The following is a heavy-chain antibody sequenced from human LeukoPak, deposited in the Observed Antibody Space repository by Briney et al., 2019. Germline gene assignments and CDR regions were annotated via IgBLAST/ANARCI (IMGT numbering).Heavy chain of an antibody. CDR3: TTDPSDEPDSSGYLHPFDY. CDR1: GFTFSNAW. CDR2: IKSKTDGGTT. V-gene: IGHV3-15*01. Sequence: GGSLRLSCAASGFTFSNAWMSWVRQAPGKGLEWVGRIKSKTDGGTTDYAAPVKGRFTISRDDSKNTLYLQMNSLKTEDTAVYYCTTDPSDEPDSSGYLHPFDYWGQGTLVTVSS. J-gene: IGHJ4*02. D-gene: IGHD3-22*01.